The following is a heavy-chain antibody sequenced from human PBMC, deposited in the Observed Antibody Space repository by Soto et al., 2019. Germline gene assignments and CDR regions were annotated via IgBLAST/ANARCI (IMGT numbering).Heavy chain of an antibody. CDR3: ARIHYGDRFDY. J-gene: IGHJ4*02. D-gene: IGHD4-17*01. Sequence: QVQLQESGPGLVKPSQTLSLTCTVSGGSISSGDYYWSWIRQPPGKGLEWIGYIYYSRSTYYNPALKSRVTISVDTTNNPYSLKLSFVTSADTAVYYCARIHYGDRFDYWCQGTLVTVSS. V-gene: IGHV4-30-4*01. CDR1: GGSISSGDYY. CDR2: IYYSRST.